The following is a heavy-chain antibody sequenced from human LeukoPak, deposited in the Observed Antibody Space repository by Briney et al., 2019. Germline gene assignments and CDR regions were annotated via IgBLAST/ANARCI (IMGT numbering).Heavy chain of an antibody. CDR1: GGSISSGSYY. CDR2: IYTSGST. Sequence: SETLSLTCTVSGGSISSGSYYWSWIRQPAGKGLEWIGRIYTSGSTNYNPSLKSRVTISVDTSKNQFSLKLSSVTAADTAVYYCARADYSSTWSHDYYYMDVWGKGTTVTVSS. CDR3: ARADYSSTWSHDYYYMDV. V-gene: IGHV4-61*02. J-gene: IGHJ6*03. D-gene: IGHD6-13*01.